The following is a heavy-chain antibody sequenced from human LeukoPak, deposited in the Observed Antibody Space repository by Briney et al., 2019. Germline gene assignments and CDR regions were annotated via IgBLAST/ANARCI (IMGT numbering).Heavy chain of an antibody. CDR3: ARAIQFGGYFDY. J-gene: IGHJ4*02. V-gene: IGHV3-23*01. D-gene: IGHD2-15*01. CDR1: GFTFNSYA. Sequence: GGSLRLSCAASGFTFNSYAISWVRQAPGKGLEGVSAISGSGSSTYYADSVKGRFTISRDNSKNTLYLQMNSLRAEDTAVYYCARAIQFGGYFDYWGQGTLVTVST. CDR2: ISGSGSST.